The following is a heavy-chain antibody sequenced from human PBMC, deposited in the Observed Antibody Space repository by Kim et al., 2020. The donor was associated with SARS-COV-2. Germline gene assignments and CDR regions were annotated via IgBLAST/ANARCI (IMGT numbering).Heavy chain of an antibody. V-gene: IGHV1-46*01. CDR1: GYTFINYY. Sequence: ASVKVSCKASGYTFINYYMTWVRQAPGQGLEWMGTINPSDGSTDYAQKFQGRVILTSDTATNTVYMDLSRLKSEDRAIYYCARSRRARLPDETFEFWGPG. D-gene: IGHD1-26*01. J-gene: IGHJ3*01. CDR2: INPSDGST. CDR3: ARSRRARLPDETFEF.